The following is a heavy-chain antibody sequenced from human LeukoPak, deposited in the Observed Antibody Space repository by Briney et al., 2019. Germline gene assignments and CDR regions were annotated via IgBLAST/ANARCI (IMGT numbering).Heavy chain of an antibody. D-gene: IGHD6-19*01. V-gene: IGHV3-11*06. J-gene: IGHJ4*02. CDR1: GFTFSDYY. Sequence: GGSLRLSCAASGFTFSDYYMSWIRQAPGKGLEWVSYISSSSYTNYADSVKGRFTISRDNAKNSLYLQMNSLRAEDTAVYYCASGQQWLVDFDYWGQGTLVTVSS. CDR3: ASGQQWLVDFDY. CDR2: ISSSSYT.